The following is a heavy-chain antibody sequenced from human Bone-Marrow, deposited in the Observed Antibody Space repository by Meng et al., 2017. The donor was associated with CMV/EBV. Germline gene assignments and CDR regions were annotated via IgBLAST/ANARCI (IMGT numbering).Heavy chain of an antibody. CDR3: AREKQDCSSTSCYLYYYYGMDV. Sequence: ASVKVSCKASGYSFTGYHIHWVRQTPGQGLEWLGWINPNSGGTNYAQKFQGRVTMTRDTSISTAYMELSRLRSDDTAVYYCAREKQDCSSTSCYLYYYYGMDVWGQGTTVTVSS. CDR2: INPNSGGT. CDR1: GYSFTGYH. J-gene: IGHJ6*02. D-gene: IGHD2-2*01. V-gene: IGHV1-2*02.